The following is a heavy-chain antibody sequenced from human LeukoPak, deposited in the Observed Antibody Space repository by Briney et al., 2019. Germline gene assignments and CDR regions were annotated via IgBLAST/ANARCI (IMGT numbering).Heavy chain of an antibody. CDR2: INHSGST. CDR1: GGSFSGYY. J-gene: IGHJ4*02. D-gene: IGHD6-19*01. CDR3: GRWLSSGWIDY. V-gene: IGHV4-34*01. Sequence: SETLSLTCAVYGGSFSGYYWSWIRQPPGKGLEWIGEINHSGSTNYNPSLKSRVTISVDTSKNQFYLKLTSVTAADTAVYYCGRWLSSGWIDYWGQGTLVTVSS.